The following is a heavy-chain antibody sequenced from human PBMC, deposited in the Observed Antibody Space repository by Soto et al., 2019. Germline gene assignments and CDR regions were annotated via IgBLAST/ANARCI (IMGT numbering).Heavy chain of an antibody. CDR2: SNPNCGST. CDR3: ARSSGGVVGMIIEGANWLVP. J-gene: IGHJ5*02. CDR1: ADTFTSYY. V-gene: IGHV1-46*01. D-gene: IGHD3-16*02. Sequence: GASVKVSCKAPADTFTSYYIHGVRQAPGHGLEWMGISNPNCGSTWFAQTFHGRITITTDTSTSKVYMELRSLRSEETDGYYFARSSGGVVGMIIEGANWLVPWGQGSLVTVS.